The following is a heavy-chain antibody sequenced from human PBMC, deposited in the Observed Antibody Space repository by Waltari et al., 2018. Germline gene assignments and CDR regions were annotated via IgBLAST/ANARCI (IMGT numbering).Heavy chain of an antibody. CDR1: GVAFSSVW. CDR3: TRDSPSWI. Sequence: EGQLVEYGGGLVQPGGSLKLSWAASGVAFSSVWMHWVRQVPGQGLVWVSRINSDGSDTSYADSVRGRFTVSRDNAKNMVYLQMKSLRAEDTAIYYCTRDSPSWIWGQGTMVSVSS. V-gene: IGHV3-74*01. CDR2: INSDGSDT. J-gene: IGHJ3*02.